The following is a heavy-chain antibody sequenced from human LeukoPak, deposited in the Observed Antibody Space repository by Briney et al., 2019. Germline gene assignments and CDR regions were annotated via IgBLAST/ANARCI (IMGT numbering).Heavy chain of an antibody. CDR2: ISSRSAYI. CDR3: ARDRSGSYPYYFDY. J-gene: IGHJ4*02. Sequence: PGGSLRLSCAASGFTFSDYSMNWVRKAPGKGLGWVSSISSRSAYIHYTDSVKGRFNISRDNAENSLYLQMNNLRADDTAVYYCARDRSGSYPYYFDYWGQGTLVTVSS. CDR1: GFTFSDYS. V-gene: IGHV3-21*01. D-gene: IGHD1-26*01.